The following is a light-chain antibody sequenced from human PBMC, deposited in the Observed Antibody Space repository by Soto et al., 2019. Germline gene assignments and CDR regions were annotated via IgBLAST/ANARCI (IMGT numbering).Light chain of an antibody. J-gene: IGKJ4*01. Sequence: EIVLTQSPATLSLSPGERATLSCRASQSISSHLAWYQQKPGQAPRLLMYDASNRATGIPARFCGSGSGTDFTLTISSLEPEDFAVYYCQQRPNWPLTFGGGTKVEIK. CDR3: QQRPNWPLT. V-gene: IGKV3-11*01. CDR2: DAS. CDR1: QSISSH.